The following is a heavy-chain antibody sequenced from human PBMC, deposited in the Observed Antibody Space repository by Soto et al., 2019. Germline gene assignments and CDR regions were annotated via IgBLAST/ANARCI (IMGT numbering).Heavy chain of an antibody. D-gene: IGHD2-21*02. CDR1: GFIFTTYG. J-gene: IGHJ4*02. Sequence: QVQLVESGGGVVQPGRSLRLSCAASGFIFTTYGLHGVRQAPGKGLEWVAVIWYDGSNQYYADSVKGRFTISRDNSKNILYLEMNSVTVEDTAVYYCVKDHCGGDCYSDPYFDYWGQGTLVTVSS. CDR3: VKDHCGGDCYSDPYFDY. CDR2: IWYDGSNQ. V-gene: IGHV3-33*06.